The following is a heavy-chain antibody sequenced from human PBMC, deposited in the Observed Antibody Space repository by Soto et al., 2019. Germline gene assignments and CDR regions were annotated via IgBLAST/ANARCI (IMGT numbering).Heavy chain of an antibody. CDR1: GYTFTSYD. CDR2: MNPNSGKT. V-gene: IGHV1-8*02. Sequence: QVQLVQSGAEVKKPGASVKVSCKASGYTFTSYDINWLRQATGQGLVWMGWMNPNSGKTGYAQQFQGRVPLNRNTSISTAYMELSSLRYEDTAVYYGAIIPDYYYGMDVWCQGTTVLVSS. D-gene: IGHD2-2*02. J-gene: IGHJ6*02. CDR3: AIIPDYYYGMDV.